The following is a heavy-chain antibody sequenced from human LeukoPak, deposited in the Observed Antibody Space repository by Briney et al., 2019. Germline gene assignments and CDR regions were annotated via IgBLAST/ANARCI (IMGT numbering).Heavy chain of an antibody. Sequence: GGSLRLSCEASGFTFSNAWMSWVRQAPGKGLEWLGRIKSKIGGGTTDYAVPVKGRFTISRDDSKNTLYLQMNSLKTEDTAVYYCTTLDDWGQGTLVTVSS. CDR1: GFTFSNAW. CDR3: TTLDD. V-gene: IGHV3-15*01. J-gene: IGHJ4*02. CDR2: IKSKIGGGTT.